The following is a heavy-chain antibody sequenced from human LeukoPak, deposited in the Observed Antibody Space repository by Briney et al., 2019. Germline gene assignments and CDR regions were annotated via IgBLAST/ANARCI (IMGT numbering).Heavy chain of an antibody. CDR3: ARHYMVRGVYWFDP. V-gene: IGHV4-39*01. J-gene: IGHJ5*02. CDR1: GGSISSSSYY. Sequence: SETLSLTCTVSGGSISSSSYYWGWIRQPPGKGLEWIGSIYYSGSTYYSPSLKSRVTISVDTSKNQFSLKLSSVTAADTAVYYCARHYMVRGVYWFDPWGQGTLVTVSS. CDR2: IYYSGST. D-gene: IGHD3-10*01.